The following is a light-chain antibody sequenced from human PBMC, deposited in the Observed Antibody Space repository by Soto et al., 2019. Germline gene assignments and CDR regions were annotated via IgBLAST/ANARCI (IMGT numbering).Light chain of an antibody. J-gene: IGLJ1*01. CDR2: DDS. Sequence: SYELSQPPSVSLAPGQTARISCGGANIGPRKVHWYQQKPGQAPVLIVYDDSGRPSGIPERFSGSNSGNTATLTISRVEAGDEADYYCQVWNSFSDHPYVFGSGTKPTVL. CDR1: NIGPRK. CDR3: QVWNSFSDHPYV. V-gene: IGLV3-21*02.